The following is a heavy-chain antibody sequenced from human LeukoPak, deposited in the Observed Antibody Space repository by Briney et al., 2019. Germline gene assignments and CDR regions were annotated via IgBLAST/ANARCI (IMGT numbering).Heavy chain of an antibody. Sequence: GGSLRLSCAASRFTFDHCAMRWLRQAPGKGLEWVSGINWNGCSTGYADSVKGRFTISRDNAKNSLYLQMNSLRGEDRALYYCAGEEFDYWVQGTMVSV. CDR1: RFTFDHCA. CDR2: INWNGCST. V-gene: IGHV3-20*04. CDR3: AGEEFDY. J-gene: IGHJ4*02.